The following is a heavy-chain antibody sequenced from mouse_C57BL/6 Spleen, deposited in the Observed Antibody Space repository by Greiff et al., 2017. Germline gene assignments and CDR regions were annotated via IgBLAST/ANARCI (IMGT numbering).Heavy chain of an antibody. CDR2: ISYDGSN. CDR1: GYSITRGYY. D-gene: IGHD2-2*01. CDR3: AREGYPWFAY. Sequence: LQESGPGLVKPSQSLSLTCPVTGYSITRGYYWNWIRQFPGNKLEWMGYISYDGSNNYNPSLKNRISITRDTSKNQFFLKLNSVTTEDTATYYCAREGYPWFAYWGQGTLVTVSA. J-gene: IGHJ3*01. V-gene: IGHV3-6*01.